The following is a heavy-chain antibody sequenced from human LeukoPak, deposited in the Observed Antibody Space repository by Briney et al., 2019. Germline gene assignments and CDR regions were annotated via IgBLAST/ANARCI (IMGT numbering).Heavy chain of an antibody. J-gene: IGHJ4*02. CDR3: ARALGVGFAEDVYYFDF. V-gene: IGHV1-2*06. D-gene: IGHD3-10*01. CDR1: GYTLTDYY. Sequence: ASVRVSCKASGYTLTDYYIHWVRQAPGQGLEWMGRINPNSGGTNYAQKFLGRVTMTRDTPINTVYLKLTSLRSTDTALYYCARALGVGFAEDVYYFDFWGQGSLVTVSS. CDR2: INPNSGGT.